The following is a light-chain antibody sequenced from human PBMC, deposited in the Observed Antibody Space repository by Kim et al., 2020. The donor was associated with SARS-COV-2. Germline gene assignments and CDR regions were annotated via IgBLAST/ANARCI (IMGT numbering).Light chain of an antibody. Sequence: DIQLTQSPSSLSASVGDRVTISCRTSQPISNYLNWYQQKQGKAPNLLIFAASSLHTGVPSRFSGSGSGTDFTLTITNLQLEDFATYYCQQSYNTPPVTFGQGTRLEIK. CDR1: QPISNY. CDR3: QQSYNTPPVT. J-gene: IGKJ5*01. CDR2: AAS. V-gene: IGKV1-39*01.